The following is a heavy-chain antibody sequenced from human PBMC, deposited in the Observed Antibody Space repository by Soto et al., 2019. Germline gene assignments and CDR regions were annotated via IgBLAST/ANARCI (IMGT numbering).Heavy chain of an antibody. J-gene: IGHJ4*02. D-gene: IGHD3-22*01. CDR2: INPNNGAT. CDR1: GYIFTGNY. Sequence: ASVKVSCKASGYIFTGNYMHWVRQAPGQGLEYMGWINPNNGATNYAQNFQGRVTMTWDTSISTAYMEVRRLRSDDTAVYYCAPHYPDSSGYFDHWVQGTLVTVSS. CDR3: APHYPDSSGYFDH. V-gene: IGHV1-2*02.